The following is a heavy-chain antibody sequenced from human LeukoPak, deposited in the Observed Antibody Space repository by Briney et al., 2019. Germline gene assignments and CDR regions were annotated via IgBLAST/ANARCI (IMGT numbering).Heavy chain of an antibody. CDR1: GFIFSYSW. J-gene: IGHJ5*02. D-gene: IGHD2/OR15-2a*01. Sequence: GGSLRLSCAASGFIFSYSWMHWVRQAPGKGLVWVSRISNDGSSTDYADSVKGRFTISRDNAKNTLYLQMNSLRGEDTAVYYCARERNIDLQPNNWFDPWGQGILVTVSS. V-gene: IGHV3-74*01. CDR3: ARERNIDLQPNNWFDP. CDR2: ISNDGSST.